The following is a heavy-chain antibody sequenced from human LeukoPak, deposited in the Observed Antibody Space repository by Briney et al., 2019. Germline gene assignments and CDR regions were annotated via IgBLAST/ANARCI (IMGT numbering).Heavy chain of an antibody. CDR1: GGSISSGDYY. D-gene: IGHD3-22*01. V-gene: IGHV4-30-4*01. J-gene: IGHJ5*02. Sequence: SETLSLTCTVSGGSISSGDYYWSWIRQPPGKGLEWNGYIYYSGSTYYNPSLKSRVTISVDTSKNQFSLKLSSVTAADTAVYYCARGSGVVYDSSSWGQGTLVTVSS. CDR3: ARGSGVVYDSSS. CDR2: IYYSGST.